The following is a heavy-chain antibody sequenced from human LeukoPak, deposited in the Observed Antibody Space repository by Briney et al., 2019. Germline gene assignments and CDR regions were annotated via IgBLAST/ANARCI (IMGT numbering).Heavy chain of an antibody. J-gene: IGHJ3*02. D-gene: IGHD3-22*01. CDR3: ARDRYYYDSSGYDGFYAFDI. V-gene: IGHV4-4*02. CDR2: SYHSGST. CDR1: GGSISSSNW. Sequence: KPSGTLSLTCAVSGGSISSSNWWSWVRQPPGKGLEWIGESYHSGSTNYNPSLKSRVTISVDKSKNQFSLKLSSVTAADTAVYYCARDRYYYDSSGYDGFYAFDIWGQGTMVTVSS.